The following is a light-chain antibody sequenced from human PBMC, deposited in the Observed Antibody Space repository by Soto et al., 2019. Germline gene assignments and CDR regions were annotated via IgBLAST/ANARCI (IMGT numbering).Light chain of an antibody. CDR1: SSDVGSYNY. J-gene: IGLJ2*01. CDR2: DVS. V-gene: IGLV2-14*01. Sequence: QSALTQPASVSGSPGQSITISCTGTSSDVGSYNYVSWYQQHPGKAPKLMIYDVSNRPSGVSNRFSGSKSGNTASLTISGLQAEDEDDYYCSSYTSSSTYVVFGGGIKLTVL. CDR3: SSYTSSSTYVV.